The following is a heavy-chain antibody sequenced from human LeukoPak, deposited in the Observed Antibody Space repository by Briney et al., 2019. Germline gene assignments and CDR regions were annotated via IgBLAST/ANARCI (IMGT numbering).Heavy chain of an antibody. CDR1: GFTFSNYA. Sequence: PGRSLRFSCATSGFTFSNYAMHWVRQAPGKGLEWVAVISYDGSNKYYADSVKGRFTISRDNSKNTLSLQMNSLRAEDTAVYYCASGTRYCSSISCYNNYFDYWGQGTLVTVSS. J-gene: IGHJ4*02. V-gene: IGHV3-30-3*01. CDR2: ISYDGSNK. D-gene: IGHD2-2*02. CDR3: ASGTRYCSSISCYNNYFDY.